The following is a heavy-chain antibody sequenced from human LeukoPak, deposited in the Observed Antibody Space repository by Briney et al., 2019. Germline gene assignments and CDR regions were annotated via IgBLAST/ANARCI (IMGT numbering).Heavy chain of an antibody. CDR3: ATEGVIVVVPAAAPDY. CDR2: IIPILGIA. J-gene: IGHJ4*02. Sequence: SVKVSCKASGGTFSSYAISWVRQAPGQGLEWMGRIIPILGIANYAQKFQGRVTITADKSTSTAYMELSSLRSEDTAVYYCATEGVIVVVPAAAPDYWGQGTLVTVSS. CDR1: GGTFSSYA. V-gene: IGHV1-69*04. D-gene: IGHD2-2*01.